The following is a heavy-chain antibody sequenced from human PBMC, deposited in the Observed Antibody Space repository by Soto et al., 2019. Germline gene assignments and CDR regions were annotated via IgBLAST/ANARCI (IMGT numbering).Heavy chain of an antibody. J-gene: IGHJ4*02. CDR3: ARKYSSSWYDY. CDR2: IYYSGST. Sequence: XETLSLTCTVSGCSISSYYWSWIRQPPGKGLEWIGYIYYSGSTNYNPPLKGRVTISVDTSKNHFSLKLSSVTAADTAVYYCARKYSSSWYDYWGQGTLVTVSS. V-gene: IGHV4-59*01. D-gene: IGHD6-13*01. CDR1: GCSISSYY.